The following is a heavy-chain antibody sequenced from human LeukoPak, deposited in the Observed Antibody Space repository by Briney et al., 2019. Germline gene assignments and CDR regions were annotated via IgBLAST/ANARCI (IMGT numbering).Heavy chain of an antibody. CDR3: AKENSRGDFDY. Sequence: GGSLRLSCAASGFTFSNNAMSWVRQAPGKGLEWVSATSTSGGSAYYADSVKGRFTISRDNSKNTLYLQMNSLRAEDTAVYYCAKENSRGDFDYWGQGTLVTVSS. D-gene: IGHD4-23*01. V-gene: IGHV3-23*01. CDR2: TSTSGGSA. CDR1: GFTFSNNA. J-gene: IGHJ4*02.